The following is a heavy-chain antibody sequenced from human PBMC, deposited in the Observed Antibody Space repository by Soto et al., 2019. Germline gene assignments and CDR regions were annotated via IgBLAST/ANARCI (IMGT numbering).Heavy chain of an antibody. Sequence: SETLSLTCTVSGGSISNSSYYWGWIRQPPGKGLEWIGSIYYSGSTYYNPSLKSRVTISVDTSKNQFSLKLSSVTAADTAVYYCASGAPRTFPIFYPWGQGTLVTVTS. J-gene: IGHJ5*02. V-gene: IGHV4-39*01. CDR1: GGSISNSSYY. CDR2: IYYSGST. CDR3: ASGAPRTFPIFYP. D-gene: IGHD3-9*01.